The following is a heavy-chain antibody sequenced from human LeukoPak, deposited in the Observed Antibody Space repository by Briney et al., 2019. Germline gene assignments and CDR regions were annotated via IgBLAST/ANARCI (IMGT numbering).Heavy chain of an antibody. CDR3: ARDGGSESYAFDY. CDR2: ISDSGGAE. Sequence: GGSLRLSCAASGFTFSRYGFHWVRQAPGKGLEWVAFISDSGGAEWYADSVKGRLTISRDKTKNTVNLQMSSLRVEDTALYYCARDGGSESYAFDYWGQGTQVTVSS. CDR1: GFTFSRYG. J-gene: IGHJ4*02. D-gene: IGHD3-10*01. V-gene: IGHV3-30*02.